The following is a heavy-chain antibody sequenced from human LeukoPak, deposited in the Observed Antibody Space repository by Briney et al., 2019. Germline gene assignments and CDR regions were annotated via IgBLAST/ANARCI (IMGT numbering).Heavy chain of an antibody. D-gene: IGHD2-8*01. V-gene: IGHV4-59*08. CDR1: GDSISSFY. CDR3: VLAPNSNWFDF. Sequence: SETLSLTCSVSGDSISSFYWNWIWQSPGKGLEWIGNIHYSGTSNYNPSLKSRVTISIDTSRQQFFLKLSSVTAADTAVYYCVLAPNSNWFDFWGQGTRVTVSS. CDR2: IHYSGTS. J-gene: IGHJ5*01.